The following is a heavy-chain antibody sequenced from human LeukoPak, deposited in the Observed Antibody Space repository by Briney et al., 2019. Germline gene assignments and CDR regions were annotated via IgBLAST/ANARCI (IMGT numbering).Heavy chain of an antibody. CDR3: AKGSVSSSWCDAFDI. D-gene: IGHD6-13*01. Sequence: GSLRLSCAASGFTFSSYAMSWVRQAPGKGLEWVSAISGSGGSTYYADSVKGRFTISRDNSKNTLYMQMDSLRAEDTGVYYCAKGSVSSSWCDAFDIWGQGTMVTVSS. J-gene: IGHJ3*02. V-gene: IGHV3-23*01. CDR2: ISGSGGST. CDR1: GFTFSSYA.